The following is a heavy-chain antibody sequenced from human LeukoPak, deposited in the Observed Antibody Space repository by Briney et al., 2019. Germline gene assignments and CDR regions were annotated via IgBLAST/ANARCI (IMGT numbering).Heavy chain of an antibody. J-gene: IGHJ4*02. D-gene: IGHD3-3*01. CDR2: INAYNGDT. CDR3: ARVGGYYTSPDY. Sequence: GASVKVSRKASGYTFTNYGITWVRQAPGQGLEWMGWINAYNGDTNYVQKLQGRVTMTTDTSTSTAYMELRSLRSDDTAVYYCARVGGYYTSPDYWGQGTLVTVFS. V-gene: IGHV1-18*01. CDR1: GYTFTNYG.